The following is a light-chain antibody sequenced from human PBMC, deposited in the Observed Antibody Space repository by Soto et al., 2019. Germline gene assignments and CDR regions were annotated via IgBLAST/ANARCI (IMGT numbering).Light chain of an antibody. V-gene: IGKV1-9*01. CDR1: QGINHY. Sequence: DIQLTQSPSFLSAYVGDRVTITCRASQGINHYLAWYQQKPGKAPKLLIYAASSFQSGVPSRFSGSGSGAEFTLTISSLQTEDFATYYRQQVYDYPLTFGGGTTVE. CDR3: QQVYDYPLT. CDR2: AAS. J-gene: IGKJ4*01.